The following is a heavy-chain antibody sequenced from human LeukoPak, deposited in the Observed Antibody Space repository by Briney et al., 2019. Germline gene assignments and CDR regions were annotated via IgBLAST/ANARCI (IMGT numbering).Heavy chain of an antibody. D-gene: IGHD5-24*01. CDR2: IYYGGST. V-gene: IGHV4-59*01. CDR3: ARGGMATFY. Sequence: PSETLSLTCTVSGASISSYYWSWIRQPPGKGLEWIGYIYYGGSTNYNPSLKSRVTISVDTSKNQFSLNLSSVTAADTAVYYCARGGMATFYWVQGTLVTVSS. J-gene: IGHJ4*02. CDR1: GASISSYY.